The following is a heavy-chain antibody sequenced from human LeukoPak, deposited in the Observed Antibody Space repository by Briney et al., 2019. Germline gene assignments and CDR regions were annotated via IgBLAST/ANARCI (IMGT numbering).Heavy chain of an antibody. CDR2: ISSSSSYI. D-gene: IGHD6-19*01. V-gene: IGHV3-21*01. CDR3: AREKRAVAASYYYYMDV. CDR1: GFTFSSYS. Sequence: PGGSLRLSCAASGFTFSSYSMNWVRQAPGKGLEWVSSISSSSSYIYYADSVKGRFTISRDNAKNSLYLQMNSLRAEDTAVYYCAREKRAVAASYYYYMDVWGKGTTVTVSS. J-gene: IGHJ6*03.